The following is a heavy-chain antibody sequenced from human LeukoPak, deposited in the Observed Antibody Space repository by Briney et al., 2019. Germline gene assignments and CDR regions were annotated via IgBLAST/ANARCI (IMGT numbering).Heavy chain of an antibody. CDR3: AKVKTSDSSGYYSHCFDF. D-gene: IGHD3-22*01. CDR1: GFTFSDYY. J-gene: IGHJ4*02. CDR2: ISSSGSTI. V-gene: IGHV3-11*01. Sequence: GGSLRLSCAASGFTFSDYYMSWIRQAPGKGLEWVSYISSSGSTIYYADSVKGRFTISRDNAKNSLYLQMNSLRAEDTAVYYCAKVKTSDSSGYYSHCFDFWGQGTLVTVSS.